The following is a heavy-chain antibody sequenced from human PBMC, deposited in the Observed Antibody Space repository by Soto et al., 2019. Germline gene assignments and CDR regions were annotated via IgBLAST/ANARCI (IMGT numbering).Heavy chain of an antibody. CDR3: ARDLTSDY. Sequence: QVQLVQSGAEVKKPGASVKVSCKASGYTFTSYAMHWVRQAPGQRLEWMGWINACNGNTKYSQKFQGRVTITRDTSASTAYTELSSLRSEDTAVYYCARDLTSDYWGQGTLVTVSS. CDR1: GYTFTSYA. V-gene: IGHV1-3*01. CDR2: INACNGNT. D-gene: IGHD3-9*01. J-gene: IGHJ4*02.